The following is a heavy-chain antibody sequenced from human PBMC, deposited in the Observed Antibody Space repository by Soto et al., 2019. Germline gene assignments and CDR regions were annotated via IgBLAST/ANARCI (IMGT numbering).Heavy chain of an antibody. CDR1: GLTFSNYA. Sequence: GSLRLSCATSGLTFSNYAMSWVRQAPGGGLEWVSSVSGSSSTTYYADSVRGRFTISRDRSKNTLYLQMSSLRAEDTALYYCAKNQERELPRVIDFWGQGTLVTVSS. V-gene: IGHV3-23*01. J-gene: IGHJ4*02. CDR2: VSGSSSTT. D-gene: IGHD1-7*01. CDR3: AKNQERELPRVIDF.